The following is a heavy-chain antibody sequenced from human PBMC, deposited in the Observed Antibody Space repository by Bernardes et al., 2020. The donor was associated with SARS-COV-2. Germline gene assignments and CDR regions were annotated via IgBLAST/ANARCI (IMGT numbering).Heavy chain of an antibody. D-gene: IGHD3-10*01. CDR3: AREVMVRISDTYRNSMDL. CDR2: ISGFNGDN. V-gene: IGHV1-18*01. Sequence: ASVKVSCEAFGYAFRSYGISWARQAPGQGLEGMGWISGFNGDNSHIQKIQDRVTMTTDTSTSTAYMDLRDLRSDDTAVYYCAREVMVRISDTYRNSMDLWGQGTTVTVSS. CDR1: GYAFRSYG. J-gene: IGHJ6*02.